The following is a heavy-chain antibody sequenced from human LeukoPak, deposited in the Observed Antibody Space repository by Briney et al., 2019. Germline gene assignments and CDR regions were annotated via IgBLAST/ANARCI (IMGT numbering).Heavy chain of an antibody. Sequence: GESLRLSCAPSGFTFSSSTFGSYTMTWVRQAPGQGLEWVSSISSTGTYIYYTDSVKGRFTISRDIANSLLYLQMNSLRADDTAVYYCARDLDYSTGFDYWGQGTLVTVSS. CDR3: ARDLDYSTGFDY. CDR2: ISSTGTYI. V-gene: IGHV3-21*01. J-gene: IGHJ4*02. CDR1: GFTFSSSTFGSYT. D-gene: IGHD4-11*01.